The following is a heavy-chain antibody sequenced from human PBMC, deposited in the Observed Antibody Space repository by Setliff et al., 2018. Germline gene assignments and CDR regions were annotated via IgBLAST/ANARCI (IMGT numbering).Heavy chain of an antibody. V-gene: IGHV4-31*03. J-gene: IGHJ4*02. CDR1: GGSISSGGYY. CDR2: IYYSGST. CDR3: ARAITSKYYGAMGY. Sequence: PSETLSLTCTVSGGSISSGGYYWSWIRRHPGKGLEWIGYIYYSGSTYYNPSLKSRLTISVDTSKTQFSLRLSSVTAADTAVYYCARAITSKYYGAMGYWGQGTLVTVSS. D-gene: IGHD4-17*01.